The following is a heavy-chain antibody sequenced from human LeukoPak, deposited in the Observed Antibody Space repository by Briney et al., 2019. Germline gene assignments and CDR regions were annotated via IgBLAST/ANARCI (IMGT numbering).Heavy chain of an antibody. V-gene: IGHV4-59*01. CDR2: IYYSGST. J-gene: IGHJ3*02. CDR1: GGSISSYY. Sequence: SETLSLTCTVSGGSISSYYWSWIRQPPGKGLEWIGYIYYSGSTNYNPSLKSRVTISVDTSKNQFSLKLSSVTAADTAVYYCARGYSGSLPDAFDIWGQGTMVTVSS. CDR3: ARGYSGSLPDAFDI. D-gene: IGHD1-26*01.